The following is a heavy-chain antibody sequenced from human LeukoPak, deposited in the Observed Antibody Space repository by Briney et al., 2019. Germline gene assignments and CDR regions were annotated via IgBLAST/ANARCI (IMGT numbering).Heavy chain of an antibody. V-gene: IGHV3-30*18. Sequence: GGSLRLSCAASGFTFSGYGMHWVRQAPGKGLEWVAVISYDGSNKYYADSVKGRFTISRDNSKNTLYLQMNSLRAEDTAVYYCAKDGGRYCSGGSCLYYFDYWGQGTLVTVSS. D-gene: IGHD2-15*01. CDR3: AKDGGRYCSGGSCLYYFDY. CDR2: ISYDGSNK. CDR1: GFTFSGYG. J-gene: IGHJ4*02.